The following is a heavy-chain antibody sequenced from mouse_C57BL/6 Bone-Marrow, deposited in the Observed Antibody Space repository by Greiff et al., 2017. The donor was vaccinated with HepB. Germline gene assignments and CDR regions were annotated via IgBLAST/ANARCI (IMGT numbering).Heavy chain of an antibody. V-gene: IGHV1-58*01. J-gene: IGHJ2*01. D-gene: IGHD2-4*01. CDR2: IFIGNGYT. CDR3: ARSNMRDSSCDY. CDR1: GYTFTSYG. Sequence: EVKLQESGAELVRPGSSVKMSCKTSGYTFTSYGINWVKQRPEQGLEWIGYIFIGNGYTEYNGKFKGKATLTSDTSSSTAYMQLSSLTSEDSGIYFCARSNMRDSSCDYWGQGTTLTVSS.